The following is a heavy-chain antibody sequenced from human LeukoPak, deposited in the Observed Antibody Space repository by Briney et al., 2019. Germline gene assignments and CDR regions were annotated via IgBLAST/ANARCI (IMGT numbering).Heavy chain of an antibody. Sequence: GGSLRLSCAVSGFTFSSYWRHWDRQAPGKGLVWVSRINTDGSSTSYADSVKGRFTISRDNAKNTLYLQMNSLRAEETVVYYCTRRSPMVHGNDYWGQGTLVTVSS. D-gene: IGHD3-10*01. V-gene: IGHV3-74*01. J-gene: IGHJ4*02. CDR1: GFTFSSYW. CDR2: INTDGSST. CDR3: TRRSPMVHGNDY.